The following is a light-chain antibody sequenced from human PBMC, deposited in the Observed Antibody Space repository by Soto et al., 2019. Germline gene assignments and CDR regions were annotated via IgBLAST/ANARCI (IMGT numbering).Light chain of an antibody. V-gene: IGLV2-8*01. J-gene: IGLJ2*01. CDR3: SSYAGSDILL. CDR1: STDVGGYNS. Sequence: QSALTQPPSASGSPGQSVTVSCTGTSTDVGGYNSVSWYQQHPGKAPKLIIYDVDKRPSGVPNRFSGSKSGNTASLTVFGLQDDDEADYFCSSYAGSDILLFGGGTKLTVL. CDR2: DVD.